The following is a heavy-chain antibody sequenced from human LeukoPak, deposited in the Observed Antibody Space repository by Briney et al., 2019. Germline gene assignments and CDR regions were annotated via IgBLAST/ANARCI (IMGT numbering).Heavy chain of an antibody. D-gene: IGHD1-1*01. V-gene: IGHV3-9*01. CDR3: ARYDYYYYYMDV. J-gene: IGHJ6*03. Sequence: GGSLRLSCAASGFTFDDYAMHWVRQAPGKGLEWVSGISWNSGSIGYADSVKGRFTISRDNAKNSLYLQMNSLRAEDTAVYYCARYDYYYYYMDVWGKGTTVTISS. CDR1: GFTFDDYA. CDR2: ISWNSGSI.